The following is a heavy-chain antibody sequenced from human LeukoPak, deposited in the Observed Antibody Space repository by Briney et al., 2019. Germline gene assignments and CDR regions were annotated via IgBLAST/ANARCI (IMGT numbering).Heavy chain of an antibody. Sequence: GESLKISCKGSGYSFTSYWIGWVRQMPGKGLEWMGIIYPGDSDTRYSPSFQGQVTISADKSISTAYLQWSSLKASDTAMYYCARLVGTDSSGYYYGPYWGQGTLSPSPQ. D-gene: IGHD3-22*01. V-gene: IGHV5-51*01. CDR3: ARLVGTDSSGYYYGPY. CDR2: IYPGDSDT. J-gene: IGHJ4*02. CDR1: GYSFTSYW.